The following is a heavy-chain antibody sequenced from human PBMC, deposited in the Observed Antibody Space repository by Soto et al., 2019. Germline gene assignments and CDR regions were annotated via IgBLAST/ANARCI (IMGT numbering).Heavy chain of an antibody. Sequence: GESLKISCKSYGYSFTTYWIAWVRQMPGKGLEWMGSIHPGESDTRYSPSLQGQVTISADRSITTAYLQWSSLKASDTAMYYCARHEATYYNFYGMDVWGQGTTVTVS. CDR2: IHPGESDT. CDR3: ARHEATYYNFYGMDV. CDR1: GYSFTTYW. V-gene: IGHV5-51*01. J-gene: IGHJ6*02.